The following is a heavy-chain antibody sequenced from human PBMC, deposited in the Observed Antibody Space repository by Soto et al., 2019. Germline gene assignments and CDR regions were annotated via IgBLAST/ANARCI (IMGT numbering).Heavy chain of an antibody. J-gene: IGHJ4*02. CDR3: ATYSYLLDTSGYHDV. Sequence: SETLSLTCTVSGDSVSKYYWNWIRQPAGKGLEWIGRIHSTRSPNYNPSLKSRVTMSVDTSKNQFSLKLNLTSVTAADTAVYYCATYSYLLDTSGYHDVWGQGLQVTVSS. V-gene: IGHV4-4*07. CDR1: GDSVSKYY. CDR2: IHSTRSP. D-gene: IGHD3-22*01.